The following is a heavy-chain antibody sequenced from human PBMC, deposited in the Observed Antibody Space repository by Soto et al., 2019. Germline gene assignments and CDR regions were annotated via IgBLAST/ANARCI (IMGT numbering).Heavy chain of an antibody. CDR3: AHGRPTVITPFDN. CDR1: GFSLSTSALG. CDR2: VNWNDNK. Sequence: QITLKESGPTLVEPTQPLTLTCTFSGFSLSTSALGVGPIRRPPGQALEWLAFVNWNDNKRYSPSLNSRGTITKDRAKSQVVLTITNMGCVGIGTYYCAHGRPTVITPFDNRGQGTLVTVSS. J-gene: IGHJ4*02. V-gene: IGHV2-5*01. D-gene: IGHD4-17*01.